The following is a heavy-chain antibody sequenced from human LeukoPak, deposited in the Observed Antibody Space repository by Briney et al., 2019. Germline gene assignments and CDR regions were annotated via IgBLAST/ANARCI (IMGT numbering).Heavy chain of an antibody. CDR1: GYSISRGYY. CDR3: ARSGYYYGSGSYWFDP. D-gene: IGHD3-10*01. V-gene: IGHV4-38-2*02. Sequence: PSETLSLTCTVSGYSISRGYYWGWIRQPPGKGLEWIGSIYHSGSTYYNPSLKSRVTISVDTSKNQFSLKLSSVTAADTAVYYCARSGYYYGSGSYWFDPWGQGTLVTVSS. J-gene: IGHJ5*02. CDR2: IYHSGST.